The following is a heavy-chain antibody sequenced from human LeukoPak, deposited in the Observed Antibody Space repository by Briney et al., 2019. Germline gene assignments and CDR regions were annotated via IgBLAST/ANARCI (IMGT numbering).Heavy chain of an antibody. CDR1: GFTFSVAA. CDR3: AKDIQLST. D-gene: IGHD5-24*01. V-gene: IGHV3-23*01. CDR2: IGASGEST. J-gene: IGHJ3*01. Sequence: GGSLRLSCAASGFTFSVAAMTWVRQAPGKGLEWVSLIGASGESTYYADSVRGRFTISRDNSKHTLSLQMNRLRGEDTAMYFCAKDIQLSTWGLGTMVTVSS.